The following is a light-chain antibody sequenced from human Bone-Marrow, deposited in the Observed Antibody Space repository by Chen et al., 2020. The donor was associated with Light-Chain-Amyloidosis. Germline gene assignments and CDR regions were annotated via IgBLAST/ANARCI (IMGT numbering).Light chain of an antibody. CDR3: QQYNNWPLT. CDR1: QSVGGD. Sequence: EVVMTQSQATLSVSPGERAPLSCRASQSVGGDVAWYQQKPGQAPRLLIYGASTRATGIPVRFSGSGSRTEFTLTISSLQSEDFAVYYCQQYNNWPLTFGVGTKVEIK. V-gene: IGKV3-15*01. CDR2: GAS. J-gene: IGKJ4*01.